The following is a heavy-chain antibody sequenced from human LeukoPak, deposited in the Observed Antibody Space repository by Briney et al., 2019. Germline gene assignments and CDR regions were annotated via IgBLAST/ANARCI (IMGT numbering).Heavy chain of an antibody. CDR3: ARDRSSGFYAY. D-gene: IGHD3-22*01. CDR2: TSDRGDYT. CDR1: GFTFSSYA. J-gene: IGHJ4*02. Sequence: GALRLSCAASGFTFSSYAMSWVRQAPGKGLEWVSGTSDRGDYTYYADSVKGRFTISRDNAKNSLYLQMNSLRAEDTAVYYCARDRSSGFYAYWGQGTLVTVSS. V-gene: IGHV3-23*01.